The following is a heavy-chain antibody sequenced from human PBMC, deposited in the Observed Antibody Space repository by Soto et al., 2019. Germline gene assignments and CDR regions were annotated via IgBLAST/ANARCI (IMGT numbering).Heavy chain of an antibody. V-gene: IGHV4-39*01. CDR2: IYYSGRT. Sequence: TLSLTCIVSGESISSSSYYWGWIRQPPGKGLEWIGSIYYSGRTYYNPSFKSRVTISIDTSKNQFSLKLSSVTAADTAIYYCARISSSGYYYWFAPWGQGTLVTVSS. CDR1: GESISSSSYY. CDR3: ARISSSGYYYWFAP. J-gene: IGHJ5*02. D-gene: IGHD3-22*01.